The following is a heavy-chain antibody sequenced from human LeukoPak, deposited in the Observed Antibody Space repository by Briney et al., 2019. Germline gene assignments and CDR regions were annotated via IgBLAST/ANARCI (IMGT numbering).Heavy chain of an antibody. D-gene: IGHD3-16*01. Sequence: GGSLRLSCAASGFTFSNTWMAWVRQAPGKGLEWVANINQDGATRQYADSVRGRFTISRDNAKNSLYLEMNSLRAEDTGLYHCARDMKGNLDYWGQGTLVTVSS. CDR2: INQDGATR. V-gene: IGHV3-7*01. J-gene: IGHJ4*02. CDR3: ARDMKGNLDY. CDR1: GFTFSNTW.